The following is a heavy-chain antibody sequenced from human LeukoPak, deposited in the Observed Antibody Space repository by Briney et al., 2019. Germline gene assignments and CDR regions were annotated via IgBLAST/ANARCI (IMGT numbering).Heavy chain of an antibody. Sequence: GGSLRLSCAASGFTFSDYYMGWVRQAPGKGLEWVSYISSSGSTIYYADSVKGRFTISRDNAKNSLYLQMNNLRAEDTDVYYCARDREQWLALDYWGPGNLVTVSS. CDR2: ISSSGSTI. V-gene: IGHV3-11*01. CDR1: GFTFSDYY. J-gene: IGHJ4*02. D-gene: IGHD6-19*01. CDR3: ARDREQWLALDY.